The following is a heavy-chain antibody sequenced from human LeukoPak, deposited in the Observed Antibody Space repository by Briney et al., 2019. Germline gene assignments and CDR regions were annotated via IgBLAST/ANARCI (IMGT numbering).Heavy chain of an antibody. CDR1: GYTFINHA. CDR2: INPNSGGT. Sequence: ASVKVSCKASGYTFINHAIHWVRQAPGQRLEWMGRINPNSGGTNYAQKFQGRVTMTRDTSISTAYMELSRLRSDDTAVYYCARDLTTVEDYWGQGTLVTVSS. J-gene: IGHJ4*02. CDR3: ARDLTTVEDY. D-gene: IGHD4-23*01. V-gene: IGHV1-2*06.